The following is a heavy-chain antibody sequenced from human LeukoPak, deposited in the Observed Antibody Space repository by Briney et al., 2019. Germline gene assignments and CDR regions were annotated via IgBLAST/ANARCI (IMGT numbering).Heavy chain of an antibody. J-gene: IGHJ6*02. V-gene: IGHV4-34*01. Sequence: SETLSLTCAVYGGSFSGYYWSWIRQPPGKGLEWIGEINHSGSTNYNPSLKSRVTISVDTSKNQFSLKLSSVTAAATAVSYCARAGSADPLYYYYGMAVWGQGTTVTVSS. CDR3: ARAGSADPLYYYYGMAV. CDR1: GGSFSGYY. CDR2: INHSGST. D-gene: IGHD2-15*01.